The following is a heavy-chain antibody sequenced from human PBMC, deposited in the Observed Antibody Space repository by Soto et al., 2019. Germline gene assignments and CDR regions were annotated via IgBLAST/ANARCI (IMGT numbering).Heavy chain of an antibody. CDR2: IDPGDSES. J-gene: IGHJ6*02. V-gene: IGHV5-10-1*03. D-gene: IGHD3-16*01. CDR3: ARQGTDKILGWDV. CDR1: GYSFGSYW. Sequence: EVKLVQSGAEVKKPGEPLRISCQASGYSFGSYWIRWVRQMPGKGLEWMGMIDPGDSESIYSPSSQGHVTSSVDASISTAYLHWRSLKASDTATYYCARQGTDKILGWDVWGQGTTVIVSS.